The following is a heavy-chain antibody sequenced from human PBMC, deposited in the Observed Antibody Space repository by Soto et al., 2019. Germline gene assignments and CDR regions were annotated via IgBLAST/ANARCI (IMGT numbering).Heavy chain of an antibody. CDR2: ISGSGGST. CDR1: GFTFSSYA. J-gene: IGHJ4*02. CDR3: AKDSSPSYYDSSGYYYDY. Sequence: GGSLRLSCAASGFTFSSYAMSWVRQAPGKGLEWVSAISGSGGSTYYADSVKGRFTISRDNSKNTLYLQMNSLRAEDTAVYYCAKDSSPSYYDSSGYYYDYWGQGTLVTVSS. D-gene: IGHD3-22*01. V-gene: IGHV3-23*01.